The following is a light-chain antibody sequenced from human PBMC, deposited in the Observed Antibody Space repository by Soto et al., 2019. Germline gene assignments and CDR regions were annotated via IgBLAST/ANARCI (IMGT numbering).Light chain of an antibody. Sequence: TPMTQSPLSRSASVGEQSIITWGASRDVGGDVSWYQQKPGQAPKLVIYAASNLYTGVPSRFSGRRSGTEFTLTISSLHTEDFATYYCQQSYSTPLTFGGGTKV. CDR2: AAS. J-gene: IGKJ4*01. CDR1: RDVGGD. V-gene: IGKV1-39*01. CDR3: QQSYSTPLT.